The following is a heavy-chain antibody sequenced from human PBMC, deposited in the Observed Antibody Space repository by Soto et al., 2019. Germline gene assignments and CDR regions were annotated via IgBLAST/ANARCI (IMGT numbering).Heavy chain of an antibody. CDR1: GFTFSSYA. CDR3: XXXXXXXXYXGMDV. Sequence: EVQLLESGGGLVQPGGSLRLSCAASGFTFSSYAMSWVRQAPGKGLEWVSAISGSGGSTYYADSVKGRFTISRDNSKXXXXXXXXXXXXXXXXXXXXXXXXXXXXYXGMDVWGQGTTVTVSS. CDR2: ISGSGGST. V-gene: IGHV3-23*01. J-gene: IGHJ6*02.